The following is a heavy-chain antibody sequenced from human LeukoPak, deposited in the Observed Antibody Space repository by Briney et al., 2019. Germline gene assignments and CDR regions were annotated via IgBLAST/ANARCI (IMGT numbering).Heavy chain of an antibody. CDR3: AKLCPGSTSCYLRRPEYGMDV. D-gene: IGHD2-2*01. CDR1: GFTFSSYA. J-gene: IGHJ6*02. CDR2: ISGSGGST. Sequence: GGSLRLSCAASGFTFSSYAMSWVRQAPGRGLEWVSAISGSGGSTYYADSVKGRFTISRDNSKNTLYLQMNSLRAEDTAVYYCAKLCPGSTSCYLRRPEYGMDVWGQGTTVTVSS. V-gene: IGHV3-23*01.